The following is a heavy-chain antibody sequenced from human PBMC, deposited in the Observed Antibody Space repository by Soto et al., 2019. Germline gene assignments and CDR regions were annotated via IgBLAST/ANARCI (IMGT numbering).Heavy chain of an antibody. J-gene: IGHJ6*02. D-gene: IGHD3-3*01. V-gene: IGHV1-58*01. Sequence: SVKVSCKASGFTFTSSAVQWARQARGQRLEWIGWIVVGSGNTNYAQKFQERVTITRDMSTSTAYMELSSLRSEDTAVYYCAAGGWGITIFGVVTQPKNYYYYGMDVWS. CDR3: AAGGWGITIFGVVTQPKNYYYYGMDV. CDR2: IVVGSGNT. CDR1: GFTFTSSA.